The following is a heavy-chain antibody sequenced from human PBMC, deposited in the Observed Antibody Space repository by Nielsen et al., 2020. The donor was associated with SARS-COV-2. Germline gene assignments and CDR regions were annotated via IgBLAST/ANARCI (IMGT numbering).Heavy chain of an antibody. V-gene: IGHV3-13*01. CDR2: IGTAGDT. J-gene: IGHJ3*02. CDR1: GFTFSSYD. D-gene: IGHD5-12*01. Sequence: GVLKISCAASGFTFSSYDMHWVRQATGKGLEWVSAIGTAGDTYYPGSVKGRFTISRENAKNSLYLQMNSLRAGDTAVYYCAREGGYGAFDIWGQGTMVTVSS. CDR3: AREGGYGAFDI.